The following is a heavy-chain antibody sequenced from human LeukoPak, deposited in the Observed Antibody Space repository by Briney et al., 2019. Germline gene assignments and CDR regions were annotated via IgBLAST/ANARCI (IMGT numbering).Heavy chain of an antibody. CDR1: GYSISSGYY. J-gene: IGHJ6*02. CDR2: GYHIGST. V-gene: IGHV4-38-2*02. CDR3: ARDRYYDILTGYSNYYGMDV. D-gene: IGHD3-9*01. Sequence: SETLSLTCTVSGYSISSGYYWGWIRQPPGKGLEWIGSGYHIGSTYFNPSLKSRVTISIDTSKNQFSLKLSSVTAADTAVYYCARDRYYDILTGYSNYYGMDVWGQGTTVTVSS.